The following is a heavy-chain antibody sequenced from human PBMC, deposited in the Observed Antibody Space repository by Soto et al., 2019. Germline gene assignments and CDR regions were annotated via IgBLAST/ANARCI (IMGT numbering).Heavy chain of an antibody. CDR1: GGSFSGYY. CDR3: ATVEAPLIWFGEYRGLGY. Sequence: PSETLSLTCAVYGGSFSGYYGSGIRQSPGKGLEWIGEINHSGSTNYNPSLKSRVTISADTSKNQFSLELSSVTAADTAVYYCATVEAPLIWFGEYRGLGYWGQGTLVTVS. CDR2: INHSGST. J-gene: IGHJ4*02. D-gene: IGHD3-10*01. V-gene: IGHV4-34*01.